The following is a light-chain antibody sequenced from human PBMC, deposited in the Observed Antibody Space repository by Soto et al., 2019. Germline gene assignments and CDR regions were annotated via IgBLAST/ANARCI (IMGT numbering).Light chain of an antibody. CDR2: GAS. CDR1: QSVSSSY. CDR3: QQFDTSSPRWT. Sequence: EIVLTQSPGTLSLSPGERATLSCRASQSVSSSYLAWYQQKPGQAPRLLIYGASNRATGIPDRFSGGGSGPDFTLTISRLEPEDLAVYYCQQFDTSSPRWTFGQGTKVEIK. J-gene: IGKJ1*01. V-gene: IGKV3-20*01.